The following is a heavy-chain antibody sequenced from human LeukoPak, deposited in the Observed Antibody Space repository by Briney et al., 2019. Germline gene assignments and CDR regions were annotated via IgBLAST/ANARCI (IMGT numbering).Heavy chain of an antibody. J-gene: IGHJ4*02. D-gene: IGHD3-10*01. CDR1: GFTFSSDG. Sequence: QPGRSLRLSYAASGFTFSSDGMHWVRQAPGKGLEWVAVISYDGSHKYYRDSVKGRFTISRDNSKNTLYVQMSSLRADDTAIYYCANAVGELFSARPFDYWGQGTLVTVSS. V-gene: IGHV3-30*18. CDR2: ISYDGSHK. CDR3: ANAVGELFSARPFDY.